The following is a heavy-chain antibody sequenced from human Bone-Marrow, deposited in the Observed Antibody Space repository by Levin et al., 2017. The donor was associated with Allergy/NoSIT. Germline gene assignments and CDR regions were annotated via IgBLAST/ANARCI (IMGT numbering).Heavy chain of an antibody. D-gene: IGHD2/OR15-2a*01. J-gene: IGHJ6*02. CDR2: VGTASDT. V-gene: IGHV3-13*01. CDR3: VRGERRMAPQRRIPTQYYFFYGLDV. CDR1: GFKLSDYD. Sequence: GGSLRLSCAASGFKLSDYDMHWVRQVPGKGLEWVSLVGTASDTYYSASVKGRFVISREDARGSFYLQMNSLRAGDTAVYFCVRGERRMAPQRRIPTQYYFFYGLDVWGRGTTVTVSS.